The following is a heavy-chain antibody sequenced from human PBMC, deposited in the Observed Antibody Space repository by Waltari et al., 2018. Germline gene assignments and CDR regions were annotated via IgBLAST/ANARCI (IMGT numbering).Heavy chain of an antibody. CDR2: IFYTGTT. V-gene: IGHV4-39*01. J-gene: IGHJ4*02. CDR3: ARHVSNYYDTTGYPPHFDY. CDR1: GASISSRNYY. D-gene: IGHD3-22*01. Sequence: QLQLQESGPGLVKPSETLSLTCTVSGASISSRNYYWGWTRQPPGKGLGWSGPIFYTGTTYYNPSIKSRVTISVDTSKNQFSLKLSSVSAAYTAVYYCARHVSNYYDTTGYPPHFDYWGQGTLVTVSS.